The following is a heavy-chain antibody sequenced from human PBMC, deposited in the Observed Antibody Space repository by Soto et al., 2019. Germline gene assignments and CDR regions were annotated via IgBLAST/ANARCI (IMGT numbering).Heavy chain of an antibody. D-gene: IGHD2-2*02. CDR3: ARAIVVVPAAISQNYYYYYGMDV. CDR2: IDWDDDK. CDR1: GFSLSTSGMR. Sequence: SGRTLVNPTQTLTLTCTFSGFSLSTSGMRVSWIRQPPGKALEWLARIDWDDDKFYSTSLKTRLTISKDTSKNQVVLTMTNMDPVDTATYYCARAIVVVPAAISQNYYYYYGMDVWGQGTTVTVSS. V-gene: IGHV2-70*04. J-gene: IGHJ6*02.